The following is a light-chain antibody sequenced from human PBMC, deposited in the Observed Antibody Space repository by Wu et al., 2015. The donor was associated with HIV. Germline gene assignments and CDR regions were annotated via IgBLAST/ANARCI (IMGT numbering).Light chain of an antibody. V-gene: IGKV1-5*03. J-gene: IGKJ3*01. CDR1: QSIVIW. Sequence: VGDRVTITCRASQSIVIWLAWYQQKPGKAPNLLIYGASNLETGVPPRFSGSGSGTEFTLTISSLQPDDFATYYCQQYYTYPFTFGPGTKVDLK. CDR2: GAS. CDR3: QQYYTYPFT.